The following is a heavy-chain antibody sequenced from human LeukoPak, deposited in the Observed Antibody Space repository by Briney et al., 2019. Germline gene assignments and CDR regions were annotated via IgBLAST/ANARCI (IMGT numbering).Heavy chain of an antibody. CDR3: ARDRGGDCYV. D-gene: IGHD2-21*01. CDR2: INPNSGGT. CDR1: GYSFTDYW. J-gene: IGHJ4*02. Sequence: GESLKISCKGFGYSFTDYWIGWVRQAPGQGLEWMGWINPNSGGTNYAQKFQGRVTMTRDTSISTAYMELSRLRSDDTAVYYCARDRGGDCYVWGQGTLVTVSS. V-gene: IGHV1-2*02.